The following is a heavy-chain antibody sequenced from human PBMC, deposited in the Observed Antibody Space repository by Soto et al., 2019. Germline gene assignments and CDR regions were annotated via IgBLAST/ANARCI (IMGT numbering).Heavy chain of an antibody. CDR1: GFTFSNYA. Sequence: EVQLLDSGGGLVQPGGSLRLSCAASGFTFSNYAMNWVRQAPRKRLDLVSIISGNGGRTDYADSLKGLFTISRDNSKNTLSLQMSILSAVHTAIYDCAKVPLRPYHFDYWGQGAFVFGSS. J-gene: IGHJ4*02. CDR3: AKVPLRPYHFDY. V-gene: IGHV3-23*01. CDR2: ISGNGGRT. D-gene: IGHD2-2*01.